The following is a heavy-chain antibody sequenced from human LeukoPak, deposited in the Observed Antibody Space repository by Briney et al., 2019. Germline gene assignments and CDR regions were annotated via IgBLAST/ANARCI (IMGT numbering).Heavy chain of an antibody. D-gene: IGHD4-17*01. CDR3: AKGDYGDHERFDY. CDR1: GFTFSNHA. J-gene: IGHJ4*02. Sequence: GGSLRLSCAASGFTFSNHAMSWVRQAPGKGLEWVSILSGSGGSTYYADSVQGRVTISRDNSEITLYLQMNSLRAEDTAVYYCAKGDYGDHERFDYWGQGTLVTVSS. CDR2: LSGSGGST. V-gene: IGHV3-23*01.